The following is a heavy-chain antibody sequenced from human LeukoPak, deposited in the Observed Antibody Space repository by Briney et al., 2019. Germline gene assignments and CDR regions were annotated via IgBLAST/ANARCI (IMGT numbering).Heavy chain of an antibody. D-gene: IGHD3-10*01. CDR2: ISYDGSNK. CDR1: GFTFSSYA. Sequence: PGGSLRLSCAASGFTFSSYAMHWVRQAPGKGLEWVAVISYDGSNKYYADSVKGRFTISRDNSKNTLYLQMNGLRAEDTAAYYCARGGGWFGESQPLDYWGQGTLVTVSS. CDR3: ARGGGWFGESQPLDY. V-gene: IGHV3-30*04. J-gene: IGHJ4*02.